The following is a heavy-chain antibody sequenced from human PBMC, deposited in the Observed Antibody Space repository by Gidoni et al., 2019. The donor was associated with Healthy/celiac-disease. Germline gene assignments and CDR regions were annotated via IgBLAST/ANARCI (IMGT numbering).Heavy chain of an antibody. CDR3: ARDSNLLQYYYYGMDV. D-gene: IGHD4-4*01. Sequence: EVQLVQSGAEVKKPGESLRISCKGSGYSFTSYWISWVRQMPGKGLEWMGRIDPSDSYTNYRPSFQGHVTISADKSISTAYLQWSSLKASDTAMYYCARDSNLLQYYYYGMDVWGKGTTVTVSS. CDR1: GYSFTSYW. J-gene: IGHJ6*04. V-gene: IGHV5-10-1*03. CDR2: IDPSDSYT.